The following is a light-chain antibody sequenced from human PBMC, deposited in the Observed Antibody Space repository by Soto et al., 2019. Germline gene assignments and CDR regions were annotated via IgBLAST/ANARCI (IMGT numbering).Light chain of an antibody. CDR3: QQYKSYS. V-gene: IGKV1-33*01. Sequence: DIQMTQSPSSLSPSVGARVTITCQASRDISNYLNWYQQKPGKAPKLLIYDASNLETGVPSRFSGSGSGTDFTFTISSLQPDDFATYYCQQYKSYSFGQGTKVDIK. CDR2: DAS. CDR1: RDISNY. J-gene: IGKJ1*01.